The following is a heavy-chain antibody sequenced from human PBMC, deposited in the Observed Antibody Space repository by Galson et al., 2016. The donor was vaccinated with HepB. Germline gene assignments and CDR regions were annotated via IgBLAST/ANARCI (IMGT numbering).Heavy chain of an antibody. J-gene: IGHJ3*02. CDR3: ARARVVRGIYDAFNM. Sequence: SLRLSCAASGFTFSSFTLHWVRWTPGKGLEWLALVSPDASENYYADSVKGRFTVSRDNSRNTLYLQMYSLRPGDTAIYYCARARVVRGIYDAFNMWGQGTVPTVSS. D-gene: IGHD2-21*01. V-gene: IGHV3-30*04. CDR2: VSPDASEN. CDR1: GFTFSSFT.